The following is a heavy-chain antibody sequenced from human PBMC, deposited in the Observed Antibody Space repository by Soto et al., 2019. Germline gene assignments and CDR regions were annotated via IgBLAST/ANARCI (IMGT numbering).Heavy chain of an antibody. CDR2: INHSGST. V-gene: IGHV4-34*01. D-gene: IGHD2-15*01. Sequence: QVQLQQWGAGLLKPSETLSLTCAVYGGSFSGYYWSWIRQPPGKGLEWIGEINHSGSTNYNPSLKSRGSLSVDTSKNQFSLQVSSVTAADTAVYYCARRIEEIDYWGQGTLVTVSS. J-gene: IGHJ4*02. CDR3: ARRIEEIDY. CDR1: GGSFSGYY.